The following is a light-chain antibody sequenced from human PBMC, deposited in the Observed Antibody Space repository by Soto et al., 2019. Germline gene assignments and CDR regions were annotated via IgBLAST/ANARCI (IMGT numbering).Light chain of an antibody. Sequence: QSALTQPASVSGSPGQSITISCTGTSSDIGGYNYVSWHQQHPGKAPKLIIYEVSNRPSGVSNRFSGSKSGNTASLTISGLQAEDEADYYCTSYTSSITWVFGGGTKLTVL. V-gene: IGLV2-14*01. CDR2: EVS. CDR3: TSYTSSITWV. J-gene: IGLJ3*02. CDR1: SSDIGGYNY.